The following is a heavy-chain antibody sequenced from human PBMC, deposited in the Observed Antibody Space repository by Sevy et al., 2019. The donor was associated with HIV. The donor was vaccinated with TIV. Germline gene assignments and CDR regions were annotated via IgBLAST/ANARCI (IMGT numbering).Heavy chain of an antibody. Sequence: GSLRLSCAASGFTFSSYGMHWVRQAPGKGLEWVAVISYDGSNKYYADSVKGRFTISRDNSKNTLYLQMNSLRAEDTAVYYCAKELGMGQLVFPYFHYWGQGTLVTVSS. CDR1: GFTFSSYG. CDR2: ISYDGSNK. J-gene: IGHJ4*02. CDR3: AKELGMGQLVFPYFHY. D-gene: IGHD6-6*01. V-gene: IGHV3-30*18.